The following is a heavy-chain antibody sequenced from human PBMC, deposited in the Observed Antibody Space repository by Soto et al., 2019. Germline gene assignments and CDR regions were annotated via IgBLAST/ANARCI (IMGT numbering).Heavy chain of an antibody. Sequence: QVQLVQSGAEVKKPGASVKVSCKASGYTFTSYDINWVRQATGQGLEWMGWMNPNSGNTGYAQKCQGRVTMTRNPAVSTAYMELSSLRSEDTAVYYCARIPVGSSSLRDGMDVWGQGTTVTVSS. CDR1: GYTFTSYD. V-gene: IGHV1-8*01. CDR3: ARIPVGSSSLRDGMDV. D-gene: IGHD6-6*01. CDR2: MNPNSGNT. J-gene: IGHJ6*02.